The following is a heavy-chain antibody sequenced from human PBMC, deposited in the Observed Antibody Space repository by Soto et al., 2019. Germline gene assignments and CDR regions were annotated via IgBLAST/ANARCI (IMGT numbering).Heavy chain of an antibody. CDR3: AKEPVGPDWYFDL. Sequence: DVQLLESGGGLVQPGGSLRLSCAASGFTFRRYAMSWVRQAPGQGLEWVSGISGSGISTHYADSVKGRFTVSRDNSKNTLYLQMNSLRAEDTAVYNCAKEPVGPDWYFDLWGRGTLVTVSS. CDR2: ISGSGIST. V-gene: IGHV3-23*01. J-gene: IGHJ2*01. CDR1: GFTFRRYA.